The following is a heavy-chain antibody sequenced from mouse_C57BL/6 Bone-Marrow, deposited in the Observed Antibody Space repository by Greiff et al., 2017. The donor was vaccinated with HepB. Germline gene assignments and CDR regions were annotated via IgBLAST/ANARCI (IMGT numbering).Heavy chain of an antibody. CDR1: GFNIKDDY. Sequence: EVQLQQSGAELVRPGASVKLSCTASGFNIKDDYMHWVKQRPEQGLEWIGWIDPENGDTEYASKFQGKATITADTSSNTAYLQLSSLTSEDTAVYYCTPGSRTGYYAMDYWGQGTSVTVSS. D-gene: IGHD1-1*01. CDR2: IDPENGDT. J-gene: IGHJ4*01. V-gene: IGHV14-4*01. CDR3: TPGSRTGYYAMDY.